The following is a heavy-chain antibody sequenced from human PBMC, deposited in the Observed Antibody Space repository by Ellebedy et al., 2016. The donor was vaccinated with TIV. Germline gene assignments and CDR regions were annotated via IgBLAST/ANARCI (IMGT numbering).Heavy chain of an antibody. J-gene: IGHJ3*02. CDR2: ISADQGDT. Sequence: ASVKVSCXASGYTFSSYGFSWVRQAPGQGLEWMGYISADQGDTDYAQKFQGRVTITRDTSASTAYMELSSLRSEDTAVYYCARGYGSGSYLHAFDIWGQGTMVTVSS. CDR3: ARGYGSGSYLHAFDI. D-gene: IGHD3-10*01. CDR1: GYTFSSYG. V-gene: IGHV1-18*01.